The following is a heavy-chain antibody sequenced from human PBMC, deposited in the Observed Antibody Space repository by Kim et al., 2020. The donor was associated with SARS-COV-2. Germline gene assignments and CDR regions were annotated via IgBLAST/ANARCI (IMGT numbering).Heavy chain of an antibody. D-gene: IGHD2-2*01. V-gene: IGHV1-69*13. J-gene: IGHJ4*02. CDR1: GGTFSSYA. CDR2: IIPIFGTA. Sequence: SVKVSCKASGGTFSSYAISWVRQAPGQGLEWMGGIIPIFGTANYAQKFQGRVTITADESTRTAYMELSSLRSEDTAVYYCARVVGVVVVSKEGVLDYGGQGTLVTVSS. CDR3: ARVVGVVVVSKEGVLDY.